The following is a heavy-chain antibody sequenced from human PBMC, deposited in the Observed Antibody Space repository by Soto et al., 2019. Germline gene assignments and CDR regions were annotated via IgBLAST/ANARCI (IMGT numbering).Heavy chain of an antibody. CDR2: IYWEDDK. CDR1: GFSLSTYGMG. D-gene: IGHD5-12*01. Sequence: QITVKESGLTRVKPTETLTLTCTFSGFSLSTYGMGVGGIRQPPGKALEWLALIYWEDDKRYTPPLRMRLTITTETSKDKVDHTMTNMDPVDTATYYCARITRGVYDLGRLWVKFDYWGQGTMVTVSS. V-gene: IGHV2-5*02. CDR3: ARITRGVYDLGRLWVKFDY. J-gene: IGHJ4*02.